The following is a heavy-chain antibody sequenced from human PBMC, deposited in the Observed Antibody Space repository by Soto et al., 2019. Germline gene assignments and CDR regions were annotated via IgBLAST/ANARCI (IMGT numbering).Heavy chain of an antibody. J-gene: IGHJ6*02. Sequence: GGSLRLSCAASGFTFSSYAMHWVRQAPGKGLEWVAVISYDGSNKYYADSVKGRFTISRDNSKNTLYLQMNSLRAEDTAVYYCARDTDHDSSSSNRTYYYYYGMDVWGQGTTVTVSS. V-gene: IGHV3-30-3*01. CDR1: GFTFSSYA. D-gene: IGHD6-6*01. CDR3: ARDTDHDSSSSNRTYYYYYGMDV. CDR2: ISYDGSNK.